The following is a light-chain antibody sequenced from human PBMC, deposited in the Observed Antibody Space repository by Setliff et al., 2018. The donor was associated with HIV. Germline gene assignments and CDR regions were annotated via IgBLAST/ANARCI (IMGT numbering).Light chain of an antibody. V-gene: IGLV1-40*01. J-gene: IGLJ3*02. CDR2: GNN. CDR1: SSNIGARFD. CDR3: QSYDTSLSGSSV. Sequence: QSALTQPPSLSGAPGQRVTISCTGGSSNIGARFDVHWYQQLPGTAPKLLIYGNNNRPSGVPDRFSGSKSGTSASLAITGLQPEDEGDYYCQSYDTSLSGSSVFGGGTKVTVL.